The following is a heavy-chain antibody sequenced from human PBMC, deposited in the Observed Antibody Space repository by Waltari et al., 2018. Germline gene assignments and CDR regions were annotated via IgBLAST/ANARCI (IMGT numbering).Heavy chain of an antibody. V-gene: IGHV1-8*01. D-gene: IGHD6-13*01. CDR3: ARSKGSSWPYFDY. CDR2: VNPNSGNT. J-gene: IGHJ4*02. Sequence: QVQLVQSGAEVEKPGASVKVSCRASENIFSNYDINWVRQAPGQGLEWIGWVNPNSGNTGSAQKFQGRVTLTRDTSASTAYMELSSLRSEDMAVYYCARSKGSSWPYFDYWGQGTLVTVSS. CDR1: ENIFSNYD.